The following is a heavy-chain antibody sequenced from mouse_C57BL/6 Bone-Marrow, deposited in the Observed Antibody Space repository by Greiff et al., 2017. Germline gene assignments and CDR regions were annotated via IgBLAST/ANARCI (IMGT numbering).Heavy chain of an antibody. Sequence: EVQLVESGGGLVQPGGSMKLSCVASGFTFSNYWMNWVRQSPEKGLEWVAQIRLKSDNYATHYAESVKGRFTISRDDSKSSVYLQMNNLRAEDTGIYYCTCPGWLLRRAYWGQGTLVTVSA. D-gene: IGHD2-3*01. CDR2: IRLKSDNYAT. CDR1: GFTFSNYW. CDR3: TCPGWLLRRAY. V-gene: IGHV6-3*01. J-gene: IGHJ3*01.